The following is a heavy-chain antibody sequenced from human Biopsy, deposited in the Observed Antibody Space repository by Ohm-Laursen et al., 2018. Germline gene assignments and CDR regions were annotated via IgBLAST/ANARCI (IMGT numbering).Heavy chain of an antibody. D-gene: IGHD3-22*01. CDR2: IYYTGNT. Sequence: SDTLSLTCTVSGASVSSGSYDWSWLRQPPGKGLEWIGYIYYTGNTDYNPPLQSRVTISVDTSKNHFSLRLRSMTPADTAMYYCARDRGYYSDRTVPGYFDLWGRGTLVTVSS. CDR3: ARDRGYYSDRTVPGYFDL. CDR1: GASVSSGSYD. J-gene: IGHJ2*01. V-gene: IGHV4-61*03.